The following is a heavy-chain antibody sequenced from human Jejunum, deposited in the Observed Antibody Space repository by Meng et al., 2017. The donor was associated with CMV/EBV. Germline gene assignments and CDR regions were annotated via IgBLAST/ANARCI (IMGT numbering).Heavy chain of an antibody. CDR3: ARSRRYIDSRGGRELVLFSDY. CDR1: YY. J-gene: IGHJ4*02. CDR2: INPNSGGT. V-gene: IGHV1-2*02. Sequence: YYMPWVRQAPGQGLEWMGWINPNSGGTNYAQKFQGRVTMTRDTSISTAYMELSRLRSDDTAVYYCARSRRYIDSRGGRELVLFSDYWGQGTLVTVSS. D-gene: IGHD1-7*01.